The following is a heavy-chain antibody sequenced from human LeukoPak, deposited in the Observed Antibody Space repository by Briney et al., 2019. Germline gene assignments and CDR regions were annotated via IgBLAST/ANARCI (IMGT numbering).Heavy chain of an antibody. CDR1: GDTFSAYA. CDR2: ITPIEGIV. Sequence: GASVKVSCKASGDTFSAYAYIWVRQAPGQGLELMGRITPIEGIVKYAQKFQDRVTITADKSTRTVNMELTSLTPEDAAVYFCARDHGITVSVYGVDVWGQGTTVTVSS. D-gene: IGHD1-14*01. J-gene: IGHJ6*02. CDR3: ARDHGITVSVYGVDV. V-gene: IGHV1-69*04.